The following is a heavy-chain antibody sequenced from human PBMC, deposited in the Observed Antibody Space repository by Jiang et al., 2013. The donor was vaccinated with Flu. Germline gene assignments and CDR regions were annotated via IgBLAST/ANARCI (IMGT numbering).Heavy chain of an antibody. V-gene: IGHV4-39*01. CDR2: IYYSGST. J-gene: IGHJ3*02. D-gene: IGHD1-20*01. CDR3: ARREATIIGAQAAFDI. CDR1: GGSIMSSIYY. Sequence: GSGLVKPSETLSLTCTVSGGSIMSSIYYWGWIRQPPGKGLEWIGSIYYSGSTSYNPSLKSRLTMSVDTSKNQFSLRMTSVTAADTAVYYCARREATIIGAQAAFDIWGQGTLVTVPS.